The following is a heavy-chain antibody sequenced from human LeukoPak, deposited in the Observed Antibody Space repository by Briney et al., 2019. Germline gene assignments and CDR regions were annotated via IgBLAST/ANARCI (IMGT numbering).Heavy chain of an antibody. V-gene: IGHV4-30-4*01. CDR2: IYYSGST. Sequence: SQTLSLTCTVSGGSTSSGDYYWSWIRQPPGKGLEWIGYIYYSGSTYHNPSLKSRVTISVDTSKNQFSLKLSSVTAADTAVYYCARGVRFLEWLYEVDYWGQGTLVTVSS. D-gene: IGHD3-3*01. CDR3: ARGVRFLEWLYEVDY. J-gene: IGHJ4*02. CDR1: GGSTSSGDYY.